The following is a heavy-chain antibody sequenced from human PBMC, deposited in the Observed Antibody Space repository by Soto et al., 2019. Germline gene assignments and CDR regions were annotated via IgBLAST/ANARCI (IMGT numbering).Heavy chain of an antibody. CDR2: IKSKTDGGTT. J-gene: IGHJ4*02. CDR1: GFTFSNAW. Sequence: PGGSLRLSCADSGFTFSNAWMNWVRQAPGKGLEWVGRIKSKTDGGTTDYAAPVKGRFTISRDDSKNTLYLQMNSLKTEDTAVYYCTTGGRRVRGVKGFDYWGQGTLVTVSS. V-gene: IGHV3-15*07. CDR3: TTGGRRVRGVKGFDY. D-gene: IGHD3-10*01.